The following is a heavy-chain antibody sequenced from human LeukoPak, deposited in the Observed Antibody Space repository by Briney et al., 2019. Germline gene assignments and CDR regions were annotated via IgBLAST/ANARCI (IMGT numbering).Heavy chain of an antibody. CDR3: ARAGYSSDY. CDR2: INHSGST. V-gene: IGHV4-34*01. D-gene: IGHD6-13*01. CDR1: GGSFSGYY. J-gene: IGHJ4*02. Sequence: SETLSLTCAVYGGSFSGYYWSWIRQPPGKGLEWIGEINHSGSTNYNPSLKSRVTISVDTSKNQFSLKLNSVTAADTAVYYCARAGYSSDYWGQGTLVTVSS.